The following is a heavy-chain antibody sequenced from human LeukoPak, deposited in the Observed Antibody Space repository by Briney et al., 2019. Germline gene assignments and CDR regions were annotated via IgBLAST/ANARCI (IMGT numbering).Heavy chain of an antibody. CDR1: GYTFTGYY. Sequence: ASVKVSCKASGYTFTGYYMHWVRQAPGQGLEWMGWINPNSGGTNYAQKFQGRVTMTRDTSISTAYMELSRLRSDDTAVYCCARVHGIAAAGTTKDFDYWGQGTLVTVSS. V-gene: IGHV1-2*02. J-gene: IGHJ4*02. CDR3: ARVHGIAAAGTTKDFDY. CDR2: INPNSGGT. D-gene: IGHD6-13*01.